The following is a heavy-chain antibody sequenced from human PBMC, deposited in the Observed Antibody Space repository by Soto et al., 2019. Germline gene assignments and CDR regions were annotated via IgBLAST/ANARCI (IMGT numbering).Heavy chain of an antibody. CDR1: GGSISSYY. J-gene: IGHJ5*02. Sequence: SETLSLTCTVSGGSISSYYWSWIRQPPGKGLEWIGYIYYSGSTNYNPSLKSRVTISVDTSKNQFSLKLSSVTAADTAVYYCASVSGSYSGWFDPWGQGTLVTVS. CDR3: ASVSGSYSGWFDP. CDR2: IYYSGST. D-gene: IGHD1-26*01. V-gene: IGHV4-59*01.